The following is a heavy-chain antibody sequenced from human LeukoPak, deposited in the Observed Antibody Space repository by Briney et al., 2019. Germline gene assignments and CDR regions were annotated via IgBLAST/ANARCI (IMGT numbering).Heavy chain of an antibody. V-gene: IGHV1-2*02. CDR3: ARDSENEGRDYFDY. CDR1: GYTFTGYY. J-gene: IGHJ4*02. CDR2: INPNSGGT. D-gene: IGHD1-1*01. Sequence: GASVKVSCKASGYTFTGYYMHWVRQAPGQGLEWMGWINPNSGGTNYAQKFQGRVTMTRDTSTSTVYMELSSLRSEDTAVYYCARDSENEGRDYFDYWGQGTLVTVSS.